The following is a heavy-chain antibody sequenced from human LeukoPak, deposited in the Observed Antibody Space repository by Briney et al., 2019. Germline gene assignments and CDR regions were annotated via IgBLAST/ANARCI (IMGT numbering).Heavy chain of an antibody. CDR3: AKDTAAAGLMTR. Sequence: QTGGSLRLSCAASGFTFSSYAMSWVRQAPGKGLEWVSAISGSGGSTYYAASVKGRFTISRDNSKNTLYLQMNSLRAEDTAVYYCAKDTAAAGLMTRWGQGTLVTVSS. D-gene: IGHD6-13*01. J-gene: IGHJ4*02. CDR1: GFTFSSYA. V-gene: IGHV3-23*01. CDR2: ISGSGGST.